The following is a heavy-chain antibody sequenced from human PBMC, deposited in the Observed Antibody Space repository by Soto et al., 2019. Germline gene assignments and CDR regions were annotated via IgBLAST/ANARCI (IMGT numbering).Heavy chain of an antibody. D-gene: IGHD5-12*01. J-gene: IGHJ6*02. CDR1: GGTFSSYA. V-gene: IGHV1-69*05. CDR3: AAPYDAHV. CDR2: IIPIFGTA. Sequence: SVKVSCKASGGTFSSYAISWVRQAPGQGLEWMGGIIPIFGTANYAQKFQERVTITRDMSTSTAYMELSSLRSEDTAVYYCAAPYDAHVWGQGTTGTVSS.